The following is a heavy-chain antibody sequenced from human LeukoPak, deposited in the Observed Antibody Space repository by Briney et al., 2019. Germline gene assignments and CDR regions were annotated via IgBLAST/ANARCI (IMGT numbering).Heavy chain of an antibody. D-gene: IGHD2-2*01. V-gene: IGHV3-48*04. CDR3: AREKNLNPAAIFDY. Sequence: GGSLRLSCAASGFTFDSYSMSWVRQAPGKGLEWVSYITSGSSTIYYPDSVKGRFTISRDNAKNSLYLQMNSLRAEDTAVYYCAREKNLNPAAIFDYWGQGTLVTVSS. CDR2: ITSGSSTI. J-gene: IGHJ4*02. CDR1: GFTFDSYS.